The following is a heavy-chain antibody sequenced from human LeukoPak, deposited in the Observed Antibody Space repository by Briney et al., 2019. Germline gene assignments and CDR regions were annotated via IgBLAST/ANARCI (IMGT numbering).Heavy chain of an antibody. V-gene: IGHV4-4*02. Sequence: SETLSLTCSVSGGSIRTTTWWSWVRQPPGKGLEWIGDIFHYGTTNYNPSLKSRVTMSVDTSSNQFSLTLNSVTAADTAVYYCAGWGVDYGGNFEYSDYWGQGTLVIVSS. CDR3: AGWGVDYGGNFEYSDY. D-gene: IGHD4-23*01. J-gene: IGHJ4*02. CDR2: IFHYGTT. CDR1: GGSIRTTTW.